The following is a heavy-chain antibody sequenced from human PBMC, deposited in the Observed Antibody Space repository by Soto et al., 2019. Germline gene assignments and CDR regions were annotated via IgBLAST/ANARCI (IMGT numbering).Heavy chain of an antibody. J-gene: IGHJ4*02. CDR3: ARDFSMVVVAPGY. CDR1: GCTLTSYA. Sequence: PSVKASCKTSGCTLTSYATHCVRQSPGQRPEWMGWINAGIGDIEYSEKFQGRVTITRDTSASTAYMELSNLRFEDTAVYYCARDFSMVVVAPGYWGKGTLVTVSS. V-gene: IGHV1-3*01. D-gene: IGHD2-21*01. CDR2: INAGIGDI.